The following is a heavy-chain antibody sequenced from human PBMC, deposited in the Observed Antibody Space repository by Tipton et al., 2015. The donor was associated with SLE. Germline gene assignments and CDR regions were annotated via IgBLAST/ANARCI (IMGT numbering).Heavy chain of an antibody. Sequence: GSLRLSCAASGFTFSDYYMSWIRQAPGKGLEWVSYISSSGSTIYYADSVKGRFTISRDNAKNSLYLQMNSLRAEDTAVYYCARDRDYGGLSYYYYGMDVWGQGTTVTVSS. V-gene: IGHV3-11*01. J-gene: IGHJ6*02. CDR3: ARDRDYGGLSYYYYGMDV. CDR1: GFTFSDYY. D-gene: IGHD4-23*01. CDR2: ISSSGSTI.